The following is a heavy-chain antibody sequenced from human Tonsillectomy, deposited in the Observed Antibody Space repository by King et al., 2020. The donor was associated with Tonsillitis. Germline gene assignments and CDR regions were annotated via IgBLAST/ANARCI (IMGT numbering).Heavy chain of an antibody. D-gene: IGHD3-10*01. CDR3: AKDLSRYYGSGSYFY. Sequence: VQLVESGGGVVQPGRSLRLSCAASGFTFSSYGMHWVRQAPGKGLEWVAVISYDGSNKYYADSVKGRFTISRDNSKNTLYLQMNSLRAEDTAVYYCAKDLSRYYGSGSYFYWGQGTLVTVSS. CDR2: ISYDGSNK. CDR1: GFTFSSYG. V-gene: IGHV3-30*18. J-gene: IGHJ4*02.